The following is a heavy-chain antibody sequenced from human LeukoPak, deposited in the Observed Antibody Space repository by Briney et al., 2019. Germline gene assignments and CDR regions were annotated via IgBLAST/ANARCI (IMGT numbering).Heavy chain of an antibody. CDR1: GITFSSYW. CDR2: INTQGTYT. D-gene: IGHD2-15*01. J-gene: IGHJ4*02. CDR3: VIDLGDYNDF. V-gene: IGHV3-74*01. Sequence: PGRSLRLSCAVSGITFSSYWMHWVRQDPGRGLLWVSRINTQGTYTNYADSVKGRFTISRDNAKSTLYLQMSSLRADDTAVYYCVIDLGDYNDFWGQGTLVSVSS.